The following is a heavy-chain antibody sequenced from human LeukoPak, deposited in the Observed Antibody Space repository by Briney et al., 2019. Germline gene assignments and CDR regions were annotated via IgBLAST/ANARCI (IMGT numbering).Heavy chain of an antibody. D-gene: IGHD2-2*01. CDR2: VDPEDGET. J-gene: IGHJ6*03. Sequence: ASVKISCKASGYTFTDYYMHWVQQAPGKGLEWMGRVDPEDGETIYAEKFQGRVTITADTSTDTAYMELSSLRSEDTAVYYCATSDIVVVPAENMFADYYYMDVWGKGTTVTVSS. V-gene: IGHV1-69-2*01. CDR1: GYTFTDYY. CDR3: ATSDIVVVPAENMFADYYYMDV.